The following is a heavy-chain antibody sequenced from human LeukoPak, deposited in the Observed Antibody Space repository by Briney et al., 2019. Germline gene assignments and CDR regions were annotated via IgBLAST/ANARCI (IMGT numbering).Heavy chain of an antibody. D-gene: IGHD5-18*01. J-gene: IGHJ6*03. CDR2: IYYSGST. V-gene: IGHV4-39*01. CDR3: ARAIGHLWSIYYYSYMDV. CDR1: GGSISSNSYY. Sequence: SETLSLTCAVSGGSISSNSYYWGWIRQPPGKGLEWIGSIYYSGSTYYNPSLKSRVTISVDTSKNQFSLKLSSVTAADTAVYYCARAIGHLWSIYYYSYMDVWGKGTTVTVSS.